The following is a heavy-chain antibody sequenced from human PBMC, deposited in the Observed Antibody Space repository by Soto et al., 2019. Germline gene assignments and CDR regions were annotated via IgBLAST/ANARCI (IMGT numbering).Heavy chain of an antibody. CDR2: TYYRSKWYF. CDR1: GDSISRNTAA. D-gene: IGHD6-19*01. CDR3: ARGVHGMEVANLDS. J-gene: IGHJ4*02. V-gene: IGHV6-1*01. Sequence: SQTLSVTCVISGDSISRNTAAWNWIRRSPSRGLEWLGRTYYRSKWYFDYAVSLKSRITINPDTSRNQVSLQLSSVTPEDTAVYYCARGVHGMEVANLDSWGQGLLVTVSS.